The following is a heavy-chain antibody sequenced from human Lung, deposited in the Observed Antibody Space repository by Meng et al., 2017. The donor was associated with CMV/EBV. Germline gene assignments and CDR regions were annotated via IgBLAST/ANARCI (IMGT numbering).Heavy chain of an antibody. CDR3: ARGGAGIGDAGDHFDY. V-gene: IGHV4-30-4*08. Sequence: ETEQGLVKPPTSLSFTCTSAGGSCSGGDYSWTWIRQPPGKGLEWIGYIYYTGNTYYNPSLKSRVTISVDTSKNQFSLRLSSVTAADTAVYYCARGGAGIGDAGDHFDYWGQGTLVTVSS. CDR1: GGSCSGGDYS. D-gene: IGHD4-17*01. J-gene: IGHJ4*02. CDR2: IYYTGNT.